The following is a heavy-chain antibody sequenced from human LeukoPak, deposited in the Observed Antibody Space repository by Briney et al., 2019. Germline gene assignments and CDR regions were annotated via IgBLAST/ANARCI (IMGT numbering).Heavy chain of an antibody. CDR3: ARGLLHTTSTEIAY. CDR2: INTDGSYT. V-gene: IGHV3-74*01. J-gene: IGHJ4*02. D-gene: IGHD2-2*01. CDR1: GFTFSNYW. Sequence: GGSLRLSCAVSGFTFSNYWMYWVRQAPGKGLMWVSRINTDGSYTTYAASVKGRFTISRDSADNTLYLQMDSLRADDTAVYYCARGLLHTTSTEIAYWGQGTLVTVSS.